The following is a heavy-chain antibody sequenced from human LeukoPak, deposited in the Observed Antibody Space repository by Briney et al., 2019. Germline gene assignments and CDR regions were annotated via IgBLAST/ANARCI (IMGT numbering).Heavy chain of an antibody. V-gene: IGHV3-20*04. CDR3: ARSYDSSCYYFSPGGY. J-gene: IGHJ4*02. CDR1: GFNFDDYG. CDR2: INWNGGST. D-gene: IGHD3-22*01. Sequence: GGSLRLSCAGSGFNFDDYGMTWVRQAPGKGLQWVSGINWNGGSTGYADSVKGRFTISRDNAKNSLYLQMNSLRAEDTALYYCARSYDSSCYYFSPGGYWGQGTLVTVSS.